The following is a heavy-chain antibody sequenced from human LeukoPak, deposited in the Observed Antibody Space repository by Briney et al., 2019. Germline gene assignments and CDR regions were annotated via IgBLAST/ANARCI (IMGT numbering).Heavy chain of an antibody. V-gene: IGHV3-23*01. Sequence: GGSLRLSCAASGFTFSSYAMTWVRQAPGKGLEWVSTIINSGATTYYADSVKGRFTISRDNSKNTLDLQMNSLRAEDTAAYYCAKDIHGDYGGLDYWGQGTLVTGSS. CDR1: GFTFSSYA. J-gene: IGHJ4*01. CDR2: IINSGATT. CDR3: AKDIHGDYGGLDY. D-gene: IGHD4-17*01.